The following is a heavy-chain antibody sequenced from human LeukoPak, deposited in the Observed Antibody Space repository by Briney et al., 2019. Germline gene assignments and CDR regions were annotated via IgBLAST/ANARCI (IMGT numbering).Heavy chain of an antibody. CDR3: ARVALYYYDSSGSRRGAFDI. V-gene: IGHV1-2*02. CDR1: GYTFTGYY. J-gene: IGHJ3*02. CDR2: INPNSGGT. Sequence: ASVTVSCKASGYTFTGYYMHWVRQAPAQGLEWMGWINPNSGGTNYAQKFQGRVTMTRDTSISTAYMELSRLRSDDTAVYYCARVALYYYDSSGSRRGAFDIWGQGTMVTVSS. D-gene: IGHD3-22*01.